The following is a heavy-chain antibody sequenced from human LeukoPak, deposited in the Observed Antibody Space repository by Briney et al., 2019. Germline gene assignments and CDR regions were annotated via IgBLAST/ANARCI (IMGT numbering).Heavy chain of an antibody. D-gene: IGHD5-18*01. Sequence: GGSLRLSCAASGFTVSSNYMSWVRQAPGKGLEWVSVIYSGGSTYYADSVKGRFTISRDNSKNTLYLQMNSLRAEDTAVYYCARDDSYGYGTDYWGQGTLVTVSS. J-gene: IGHJ4*02. CDR1: GFTVSSNY. V-gene: IGHV3-66*01. CDR3: ARDDSYGYGTDY. CDR2: IYSGGST.